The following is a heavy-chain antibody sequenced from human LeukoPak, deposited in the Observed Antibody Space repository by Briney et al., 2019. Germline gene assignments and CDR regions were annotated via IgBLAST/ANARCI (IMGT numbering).Heavy chain of an antibody. CDR2: IWYGGSNK. V-gene: IGHV3-33*06. CDR1: GFTFSSYG. D-gene: IGHD6-13*01. Sequence: PGGSLRLSCAASGFTFSSYGMHWVRQAPGKGLEWVAVIWYGGSNKYYADSVKGRFTISRDNSKNTLYLQMNSLRAEDTAVYYCAKKGGYSSSWYDYWGQGTLVTVSS. J-gene: IGHJ4*02. CDR3: AKKGGYSSSWYDY.